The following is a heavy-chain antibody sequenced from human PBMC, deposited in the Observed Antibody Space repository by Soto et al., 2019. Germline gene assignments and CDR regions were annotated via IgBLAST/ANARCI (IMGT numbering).Heavy chain of an antibody. CDR1: GGSISSGGYY. CDR3: ARVTPGLRYFDWSRFDS. V-gene: IGHV4-31*03. J-gene: IGHJ4*02. CDR2: IYYSGRT. D-gene: IGHD3-9*01. Sequence: QVQLQESGPGLVKPSQTLSLTCTVSGGSISSGGYYWSWIRQHPGKGLEWIGYIYYSGRTYYNPSLKSRVTISVDTSKNQFSLKLSSVTAADTAVYYCARVTPGLRYFDWSRFDSWGQGTLVTVSS.